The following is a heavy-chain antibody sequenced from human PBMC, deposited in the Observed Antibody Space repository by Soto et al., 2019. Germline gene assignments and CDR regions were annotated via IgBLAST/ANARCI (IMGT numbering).Heavy chain of an antibody. V-gene: IGHV4-39*07. Sequence: PSETLSLTCTVSGGSISSSSYYWGWIRQPPGKGLEWIGEINHSGSTNYNPSLKSRVTISVDTSKNQFSLKLSSVTAADTAVYYCARGGIVVVTATRYFDYWGQGTLVTVSS. CDR2: INHSGST. CDR3: ARGGIVVVTATRYFDY. CDR1: GGSISSSSYY. D-gene: IGHD2-21*02. J-gene: IGHJ4*02.